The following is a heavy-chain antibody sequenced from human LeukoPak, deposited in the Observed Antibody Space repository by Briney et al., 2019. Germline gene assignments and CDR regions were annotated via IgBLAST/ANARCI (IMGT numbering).Heavy chain of an antibody. Sequence: GGSLRLSCAASGFTFSNAWMSWVRQAPGKGLEWVSVIYNDGSTYYADSVKGRFTISRDDSKNTLYLQMSSLRVEDTAVYYCARVPHPWGQGTLVTVSS. CDR3: ARVPHP. CDR2: IYNDGST. J-gene: IGHJ5*02. V-gene: IGHV3-53*01. CDR1: GFTFSNAW.